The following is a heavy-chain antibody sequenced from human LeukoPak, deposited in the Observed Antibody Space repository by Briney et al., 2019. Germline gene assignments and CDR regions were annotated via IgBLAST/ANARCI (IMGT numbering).Heavy chain of an antibody. CDR3: ARDPGRSPDY. V-gene: IGHV3-11*04. D-gene: IGHD1-26*01. J-gene: IGHJ4*02. CDR1: GFTFSDYY. Sequence: GGSLRLSCAASGFTFSDYYMSWIRQAPGKGLEWVSYISSSGSTIYYADSVKGRFTISRDNSKNTLYLQMGSLRAEDMAVYYCARDPGRSPDYWGQGTLVTVSS. CDR2: ISSSGSTI.